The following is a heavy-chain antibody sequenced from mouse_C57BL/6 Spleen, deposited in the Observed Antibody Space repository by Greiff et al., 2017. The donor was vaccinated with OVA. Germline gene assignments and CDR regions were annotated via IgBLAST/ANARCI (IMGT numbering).Heavy chain of an antibody. J-gene: IGHJ1*03. CDR2: IYPGSGNT. CDR3: ARSPYSNYEGYFDV. Sequence: QVQLQQSGAELVRPGASVKLSCKASGYTFTDYYINWVKQRPGQGLEWIARIYPGSGNTYYNEKFKGKATLTAEKSSSTAYMQLSSLTSEDSAVYFCARSPYSNYEGYFDVWGTGTTVTVSS. V-gene: IGHV1-76*01. CDR1: GYTFTDYY. D-gene: IGHD2-5*01.